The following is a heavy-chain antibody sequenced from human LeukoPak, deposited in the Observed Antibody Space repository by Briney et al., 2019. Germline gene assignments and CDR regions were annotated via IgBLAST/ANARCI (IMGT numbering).Heavy chain of an antibody. D-gene: IGHD1-26*01. CDR3: VRQDIGSYLGGY. V-gene: IGHV3-74*01. CDR2: INSDGSNT. CDR1: GFTVSSYW. Sequence: GGSLRLSCAASGFTVSSYWMHWVRQVPGKGPVWVSHINSDGSNTGYADSVKGRFTISRDTAKNTLYLQMDSLRAEDTAVYYCVRQDIGSYLGGYWGQGTLVTVSS. J-gene: IGHJ4*02.